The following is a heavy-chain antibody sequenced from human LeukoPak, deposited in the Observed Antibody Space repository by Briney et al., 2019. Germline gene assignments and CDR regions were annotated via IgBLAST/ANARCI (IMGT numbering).Heavy chain of an antibody. V-gene: IGHV3-30*03. CDR2: ISYDGSNK. CDR1: GFTFSSYS. D-gene: IGHD3-22*01. J-gene: IGHJ4*02. Sequence: GGSLRLSCAASGFTFSSYSMNWVRQAPGKGLEWVAVISYDGSNKYYADSVKGRFTISRDNSKNTLYLQMNSLRAEDTAVYYCARDPRRGYYDSSGYYDYWGQGTLVTVSS. CDR3: ARDPRRGYYDSSGYYDY.